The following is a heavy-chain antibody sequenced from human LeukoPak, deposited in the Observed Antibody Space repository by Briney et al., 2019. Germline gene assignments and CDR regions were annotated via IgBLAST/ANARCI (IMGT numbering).Heavy chain of an antibody. D-gene: IGHD3-10*01. V-gene: IGHV3-30-3*01. Sequence: PGGSLRLSCAASGFTFSSYAMHWVRQAPGKGLEWVAVISYDGSNKYYADSVKGRFTISRDNSKNTLYLQMNSLRAEDTAVYYCARETTMVRGVIQDDAFDIWGQGTMVTVSS. CDR3: ARETTMVRGVIQDDAFDI. J-gene: IGHJ3*02. CDR1: GFTFSSYA. CDR2: ISYDGSNK.